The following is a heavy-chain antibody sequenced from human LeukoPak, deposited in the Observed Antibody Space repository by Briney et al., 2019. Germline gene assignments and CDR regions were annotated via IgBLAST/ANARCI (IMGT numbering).Heavy chain of an antibody. CDR3: ARQSLDGGSCYDY. Sequence: ASVKVSCTASGYTFSTFDINWIRQAPGQGPEWMGWMNPNSGNTGYAQKFQGRVTLTRSTSMTTAYMELNSLRSDDTAVYYCARQSLDGGSCYDYWGQGTPVSVSS. D-gene: IGHD2-15*01. CDR2: MNPNSGNT. CDR1: GYTFSTFD. V-gene: IGHV1-8*01. J-gene: IGHJ4*02.